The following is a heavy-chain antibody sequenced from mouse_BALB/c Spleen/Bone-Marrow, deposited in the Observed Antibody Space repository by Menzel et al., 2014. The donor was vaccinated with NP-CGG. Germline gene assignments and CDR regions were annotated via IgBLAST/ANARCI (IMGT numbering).Heavy chain of an antibody. V-gene: IGHV5-17*02. J-gene: IGHJ2*01. Sequence: EVQLVESGGGLVQPGGSRKLSCAASGFTFSSFGMHWVRQAPEKGLEWIAYISSDSGAIFYADTVKGRFTISRDNPKNTLFLQKTSLRSEDTAIYFCTRGGNWEDFDYWGQGTTLTVSS. CDR3: TRGGNWEDFDY. CDR1: GFTFSSFG. D-gene: IGHD4-1*01. CDR2: ISSDSGAI.